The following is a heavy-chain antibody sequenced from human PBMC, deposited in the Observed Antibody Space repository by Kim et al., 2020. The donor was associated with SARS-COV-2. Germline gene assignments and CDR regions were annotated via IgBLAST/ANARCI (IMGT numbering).Heavy chain of an antibody. Sequence: SVKVSCKASGGTFSSYAISWVRQAPGQGLEWMGGIIPIFGTANYAQKFQGRVTITADESTSTAYMELSSLRSEDTAVYYCARDRVGEIFGLNDAFDIWGQGTMVTVSS. J-gene: IGHJ3*02. CDR1: GGTFSSYA. CDR3: ARDRVGEIFGLNDAFDI. V-gene: IGHV1-69*13. CDR2: IIPIFGTA. D-gene: IGHD3-3*01.